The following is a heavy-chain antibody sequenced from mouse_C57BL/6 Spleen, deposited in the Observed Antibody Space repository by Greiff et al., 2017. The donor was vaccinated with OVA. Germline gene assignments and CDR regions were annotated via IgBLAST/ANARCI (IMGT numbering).Heavy chain of an antibody. J-gene: IGHJ1*03. CDR1: GFTFSDYG. CDR2: ISSGSSTI. Sequence: EVKLVESGGGLVKPGGSLKLSCAASGFTFSDYGMHWVRQAPEKGLEWVAYISSGSSTIYYADTVKGGFTISRDNAKNTLFLQMTSLRSEDTAMYYCARGLPYFDVWGTGTTVTVSS. V-gene: IGHV5-17*01. D-gene: IGHD2-1*01. CDR3: ARGLPYFDV.